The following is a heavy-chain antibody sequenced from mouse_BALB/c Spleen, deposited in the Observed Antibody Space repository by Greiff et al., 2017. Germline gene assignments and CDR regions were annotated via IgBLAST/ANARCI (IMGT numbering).Heavy chain of an antibody. CDR2: IWTGGGT. V-gene: IGHV2-9-2*01. CDR3: VRNGFTTATSMDY. D-gene: IGHD1-2*01. CDR1: GFSLTSYD. Sequence: VKLMESGPGLVAPSQSLSITCTVSGFSLTSYDISWIRQPPGKGLEWLGVIWTGGGTNYNSAFMSRLSISKDNSKSQVFLKMNSLQTDDTAIHYCVRNGFTTATSMDYWGQGASVTVSS. J-gene: IGHJ4*01.